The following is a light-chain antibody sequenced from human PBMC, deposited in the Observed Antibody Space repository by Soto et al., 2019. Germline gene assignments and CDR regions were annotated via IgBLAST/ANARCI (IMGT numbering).Light chain of an antibody. CDR2: EVS. Sequence: QSALTQPPSASGSPGQSVTISCTGTSSDIGGYNSVSWYQQYPGKAPKLMIYEVSKRPSGVPDRFSAPKSDNTASLTVSGLQAEDEAEYYCSSYAGSKNLIFGGGTKLTVL. J-gene: IGLJ2*01. V-gene: IGLV2-8*01. CDR1: SSDIGGYNS. CDR3: SSYAGSKNLI.